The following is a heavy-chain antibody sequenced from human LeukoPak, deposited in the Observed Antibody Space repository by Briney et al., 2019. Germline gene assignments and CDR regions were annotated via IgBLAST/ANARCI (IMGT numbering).Heavy chain of an antibody. D-gene: IGHD3-10*01. V-gene: IGHV3-23*01. CDR2: IGGSGGST. CDR3: AKRGYGSGSYDY. CDR1: GFTFSSYA. Sequence: PGGSLRLPCAASGFTFSSYAMSWVRQAPGKGLEWVSAIGGSGGSTYYADSVKGRFAISRDNSKNTLYLQMNSLRAEDTAVYYCAKRGYGSGSYDYWGQGTLVTVSS. J-gene: IGHJ4*02.